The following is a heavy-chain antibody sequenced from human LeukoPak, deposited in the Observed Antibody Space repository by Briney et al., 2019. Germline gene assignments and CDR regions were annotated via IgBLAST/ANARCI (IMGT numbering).Heavy chain of an antibody. CDR2: ISISGSTI. D-gene: IGHD2-2*01. CDR1: GFTFSNYE. V-gene: IGHV3-48*03. J-gene: IGHJ4*02. Sequence: PGGSLRLSCAASGFTFSNYEMNWVRQAPGKGLEWVSYISISGSTIYYADSVKGRFTISRDNAKNSLYLQMNSQRAEDTAVYYCAREGVVVSAAVDYWGQGTLVTVSS. CDR3: AREGVVVSAAVDY.